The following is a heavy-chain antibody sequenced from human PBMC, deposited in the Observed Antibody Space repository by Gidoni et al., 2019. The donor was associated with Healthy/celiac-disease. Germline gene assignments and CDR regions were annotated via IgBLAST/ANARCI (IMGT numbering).Heavy chain of an antibody. D-gene: IGHD1-7*01. Sequence: GESGGGLVKPGRSLRLSCTASGFTFGDYAMSWFRQAPGKGLEWVGFIRSKAYGGTTEYAASVKGRFTISRDDSKSIAYLQMNSLKTEDTAVYYCTRSPLGNWNYVGRYWGQGTLVTVSS. CDR2: IRSKAYGGTT. CDR3: TRSPLGNWNYVGRY. CDR1: GFTFGDYA. J-gene: IGHJ4*02. V-gene: IGHV3-49*05.